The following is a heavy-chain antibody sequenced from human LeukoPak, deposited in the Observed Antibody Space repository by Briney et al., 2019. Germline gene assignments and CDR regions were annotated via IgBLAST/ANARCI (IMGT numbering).Heavy chain of an antibody. V-gene: IGHV3-23*01. CDR3: ARSIITNFYFDY. J-gene: IGHJ4*02. CDR1: GFIFSNFG. Sequence: PGGSLRLSCAVSGFIFSNFGMSWVRQAPGQGLEWVSGISGSGSSTYYADSVKGRFTISRGNSKNTLYLQMNSLRAEDTAIYYCARSIITNFYFDYWGQGTLVTVSS. CDR2: ISGSGSST. D-gene: IGHD6-6*01.